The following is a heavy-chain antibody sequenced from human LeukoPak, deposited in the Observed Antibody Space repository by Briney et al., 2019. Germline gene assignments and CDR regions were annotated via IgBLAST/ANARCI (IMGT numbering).Heavy chain of an antibody. CDR3: ARVHYDSSGHIDY. J-gene: IGHJ4*01. CDR2: ISYDGSNK. Sequence: PGGSLRLSCAASGFTFSSYGMHWVRQAPGKGLEWVAVISYDGSNKYYADSVKGRFTISRDNSKNTLYLQMNSLRAEDTAVYYCARVHYDSSGHIDYWGHGTLVTVSS. D-gene: IGHD3-22*01. V-gene: IGHV3-30*03. CDR1: GFTFSSYG.